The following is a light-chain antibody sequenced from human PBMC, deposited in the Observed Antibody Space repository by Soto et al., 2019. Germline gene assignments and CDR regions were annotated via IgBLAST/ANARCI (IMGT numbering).Light chain of an antibody. Sequence: MTQSPATLSVSPGERSTLSCRTSQSVSSSYLAWYQQKPGQAPRLLIYGASSRATGIPDRFSGSGSGTDFTLTISRLEPEDFAVYYCQQYGSSRTFGQGTKVDIK. CDR3: QQYGSSRT. J-gene: IGKJ1*01. CDR1: QSVSSSY. CDR2: GAS. V-gene: IGKV3-20*01.